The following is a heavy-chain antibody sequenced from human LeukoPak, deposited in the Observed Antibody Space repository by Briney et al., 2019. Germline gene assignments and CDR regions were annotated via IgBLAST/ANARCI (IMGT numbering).Heavy chain of an antibody. CDR1: GGSISSYY. D-gene: IGHD6-13*01. CDR2: IYYSGST. CDR3: AREAAAAANWFDP. Sequence: PSETLSLTCTVSGGSISSYYWSWIRQPPGKGLEWIGYIYYSGSTKYNPTLKSRVTISVDTSKNQFSLRLSSVTAADTAVYYCAREAAAAANWFDPWGQGTLVTVSS. J-gene: IGHJ5*02. V-gene: IGHV4-59*01.